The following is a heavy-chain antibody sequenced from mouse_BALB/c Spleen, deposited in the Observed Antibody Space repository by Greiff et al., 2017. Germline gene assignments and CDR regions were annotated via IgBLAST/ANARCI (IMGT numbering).Heavy chain of an antibody. CDR1: GFNIKDTY. CDR3: ASGLLRPYAMDY. V-gene: IGHV14-3*02. CDR2: IDPANGNT. D-gene: IGHD2-3*01. Sequence: EVQLQQSGAELVKPGASVKLSCTASGFNIKDTYMHWVKQRPEQGLEWIGRIDPANGNTKYDPKFQGKATITADTSSNTAYLQLSSLTSEDTAVYYCASGLLRPYAMDYWGQGTSVTVSS. J-gene: IGHJ4*01.